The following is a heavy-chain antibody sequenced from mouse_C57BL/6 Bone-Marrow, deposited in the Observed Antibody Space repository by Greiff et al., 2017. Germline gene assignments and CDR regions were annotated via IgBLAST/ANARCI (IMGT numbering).Heavy chain of an antibody. V-gene: IGHV1-81*01. CDR1: GYTFTSYG. J-gene: IGHJ3*01. CDR2: IYPRSGNT. D-gene: IGHD2-5*01. CDR3: AIYSNYPLAY. Sequence: QVQLQQSGAELARPGASVKLSCKASGYTFTSYGISWVKQRTGQGLEWIGEIYPRSGNTYYNEKFKGKATLTADKSSSTAYMELRSLTSEDSAVYFCAIYSNYPLAYWGQGTLVTVSA.